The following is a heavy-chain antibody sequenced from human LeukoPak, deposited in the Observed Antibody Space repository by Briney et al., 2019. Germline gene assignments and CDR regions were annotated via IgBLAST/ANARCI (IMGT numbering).Heavy chain of an antibody. CDR1: GFTFDDYA. V-gene: IGHV3-20*04. Sequence: GGSLRLSCAASGFTFDDYARNWVRHAPGKGLEWVSGINWNGGSTYYRDSVKGRFTISRDNAKNSLYLQMNSLRAEDTALYYCARVKGSGYRNSIDYWGQGTLVTVSS. J-gene: IGHJ4*02. D-gene: IGHD3-3*01. CDR2: INWNGGST. CDR3: ARVKGSGYRNSIDY.